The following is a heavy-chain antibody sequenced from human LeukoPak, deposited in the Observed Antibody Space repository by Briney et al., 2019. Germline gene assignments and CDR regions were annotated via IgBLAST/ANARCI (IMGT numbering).Heavy chain of an antibody. CDR2: INTDGTRT. V-gene: IGHV3-74*01. Sequence: GGSLRLSCAASGFSFSSYWMHWVRQAPGKGLVWVSHINTDGTRTSYADSVKGRFTISRDNAKNTLSLQMDSLGTEDTAVYYCARVGLQLSAFYYFDYWGQGTLVTVSS. D-gene: IGHD5-18*01. CDR1: GFSFSSYW. J-gene: IGHJ4*02. CDR3: ARVGLQLSAFYYFDY.